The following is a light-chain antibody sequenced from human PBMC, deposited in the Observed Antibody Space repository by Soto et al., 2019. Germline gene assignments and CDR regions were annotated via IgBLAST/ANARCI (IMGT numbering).Light chain of an antibody. J-gene: IGKJ4*01. CDR3: QQYYNSVLT. Sequence: DIQMTQSPSSLSASLGDRVTITCRASQSISNFLNWVQHKPGNAPKVLISAASTLQSGVPPRFGGSESGTDFTLTISSLQPEDSASYYCQQYYNSVLTFGGGTKVDIK. V-gene: IGKV1-39*01. CDR2: AAS. CDR1: QSISNF.